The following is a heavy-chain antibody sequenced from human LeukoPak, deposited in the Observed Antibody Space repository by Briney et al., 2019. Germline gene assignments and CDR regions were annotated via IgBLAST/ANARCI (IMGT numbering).Heavy chain of an antibody. J-gene: IGHJ4*02. CDR1: GFTFTSSA. D-gene: IGHD2-2*01. CDR2: IVVGSGNT. Sequence: SVKVSCKVSGFTFTSSAVQWVRHARGQRLERIGWIVVGSGNTNYAQQFQERVTITTDMSTSTAYMELSSLRSEDTAVYYCAAHCSSTSCYVVDYWGQGTLVTVSS. V-gene: IGHV1-58*01. CDR3: AAHCSSTSCYVVDY.